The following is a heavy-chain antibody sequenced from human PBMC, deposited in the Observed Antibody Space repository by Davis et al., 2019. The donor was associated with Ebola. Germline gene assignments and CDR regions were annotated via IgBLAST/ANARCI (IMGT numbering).Heavy chain of an antibody. D-gene: IGHD1-20*01. V-gene: IGHV4-59*01. CDR3: ARYNWHFGGFDP. CDR1: GGSISSYY. Sequence: MPSETLSLTCTVSGGSISSYYWSWIRQVPGKGLEWIGYRYYGGSSNHNPSLQSRVTISVDTSQNQFSLKLSSVTAADTAVYYCARYNWHFGGFDPWGQGTLVTVSS. J-gene: IGHJ5*02. CDR2: RYYGGSS.